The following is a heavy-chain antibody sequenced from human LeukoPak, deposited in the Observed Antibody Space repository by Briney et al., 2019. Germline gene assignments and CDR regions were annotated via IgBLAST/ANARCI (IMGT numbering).Heavy chain of an antibody. V-gene: IGHV1-2*06. CDR3: ARKYHDSSDYYLPVFDY. J-gene: IGHJ4*02. CDR1: GYTFTGYY. D-gene: IGHD3-22*01. CDR2: INPNSGGT. Sequence: GASVKVSCKASGYTFTGYYMHWVRQAPGQGLEWMGRINPNSGGTNYAQKFQGRVTMTRDTSISTAYMELSRLTSDDTAVYYCARKYHDSSDYYLPVFDYWGQGTLVTVSS.